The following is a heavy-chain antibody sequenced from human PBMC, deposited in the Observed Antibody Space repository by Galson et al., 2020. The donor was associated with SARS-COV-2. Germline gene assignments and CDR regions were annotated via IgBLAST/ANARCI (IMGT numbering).Heavy chain of an antibody. CDR2: ISSSSSYI. CDR3: ARDLTTVTSISFDY. V-gene: IGHV3-21*01. Sequence: GESLKISCAASGFTFSSYSMNWVRQAPGKGLEWVSSISSSSSYIYYADSVKGRFTISRDNAKNSLYLQMNSLRAEDTAVYYCARDLTTVTSISFDYWGQGTLVT. D-gene: IGHD4-17*01. J-gene: IGHJ4*02. CDR1: GFTFSSYS.